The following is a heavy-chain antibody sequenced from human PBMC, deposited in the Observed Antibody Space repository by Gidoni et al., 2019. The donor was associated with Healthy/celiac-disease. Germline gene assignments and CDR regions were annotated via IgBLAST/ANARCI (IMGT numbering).Heavy chain of an antibody. V-gene: IGHV1-69*06. CDR1: GGTFSSYA. Sequence: QVQLVQSGAAVKKPGSSVKVSCKASGGTFSSYAISWVRQAPGQGLEWMGGIIPSFGTANYAQKFQGRVTITADKSTSTAYMELSSLRSEDTAVYYCARDYEDYDILTGYYGYFDYWGQGTLVTVSS. J-gene: IGHJ4*02. CDR3: ARDYEDYDILTGYYGYFDY. D-gene: IGHD3-9*01. CDR2: IIPSFGTA.